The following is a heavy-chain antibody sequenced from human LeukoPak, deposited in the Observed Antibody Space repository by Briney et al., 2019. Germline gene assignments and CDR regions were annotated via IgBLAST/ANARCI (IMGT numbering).Heavy chain of an antibody. J-gene: IGHJ4*02. D-gene: IGHD5-24*01. CDR2: IIPIFGTA. CDR1: GGTFSSYA. Sequence: SVKVSCKASGGTFSSYAISWVRQAPGQGLEWMGGIIPIFGTANYAQKFQGRVTITADESTSTAYMELSSLRSEDTAVCYCARPRDGYNYYSSWGQGTLVTVSS. CDR3: ARPRDGYNYYSS. V-gene: IGHV1-69*13.